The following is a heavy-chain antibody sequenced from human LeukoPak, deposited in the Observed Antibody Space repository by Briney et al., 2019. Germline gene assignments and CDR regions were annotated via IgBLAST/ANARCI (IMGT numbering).Heavy chain of an antibody. J-gene: IGHJ2*01. Sequence: ASVKVSCKTSGYLFIGYYVHWVRQAPGQGLEWMGWINPNSGDSKYAPKFQGRVTMTRDTSVTTAYMELSSLRSDDTAMYYCARPYAEGFCSTPSCHNWYFDLWGRGTLVTVSS. CDR3: ARPYAEGFCSTPSCHNWYFDL. D-gene: IGHD2-2*02. V-gene: IGHV1-2*02. CDR1: GYLFIGYY. CDR2: INPNSGDS.